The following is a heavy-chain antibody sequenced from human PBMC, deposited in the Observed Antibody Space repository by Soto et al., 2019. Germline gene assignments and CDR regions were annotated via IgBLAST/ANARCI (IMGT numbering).Heavy chain of an antibody. V-gene: IGHV3-74*01. J-gene: IGHJ3*01. CDR2: ISHDGRNT. CDR1: GFTFSRFW. CDR3: TAPYGDHTLNL. D-gene: IGHD4-17*01. Sequence: EVQLAESGGGLVQPGGSLRLSCAASGFTFSRFWMHWVRQAPGKGLVWVSRISHDGRNTVYADSVKGRFTISRDNAKNTLYLQMNSLRAEASYVYFCTAPYGDHTLNLWGQGAMVTVSS.